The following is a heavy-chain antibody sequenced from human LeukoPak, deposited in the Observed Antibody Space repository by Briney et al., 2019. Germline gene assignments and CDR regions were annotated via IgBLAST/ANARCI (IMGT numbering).Heavy chain of an antibody. CDR3: ARDGPAQMVDFDY. CDR1: GYTFTSYY. J-gene: IGHJ4*02. CDR2: IYPNNGAT. D-gene: IGHD3-10*01. Sequence: GASVKVSCKASGYTFTSYYMHWVRQAPGQGLEWMGWIYPNNGATAYAQKFQGRVAMTRDTSITTAYMELSRLRPDDTAVYYCARDGPAQMVDFDYWGQGTLVTVSS. V-gene: IGHV1-2*02.